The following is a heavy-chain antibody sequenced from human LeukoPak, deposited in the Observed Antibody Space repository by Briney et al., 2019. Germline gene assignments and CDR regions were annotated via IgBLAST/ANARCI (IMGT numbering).Heavy chain of an antibody. V-gene: IGHV4-39*01. J-gene: IGHJ6*02. CDR2: IYYSGST. CDR1: GGSISSSSYY. CDR3: ARGYTYGSGSYYYYYGMDV. D-gene: IGHD3-10*01. Sequence: SETLSLTCTVSGGSISSSSYYWGWIRQPPGKGLEWIGSIYYSGSTYYNPSLESRVTISVDTSKNQFSLKLSSVTAADTAVYYCARGYTYGSGSYYYYYGMDVWGQGTTVTVSS.